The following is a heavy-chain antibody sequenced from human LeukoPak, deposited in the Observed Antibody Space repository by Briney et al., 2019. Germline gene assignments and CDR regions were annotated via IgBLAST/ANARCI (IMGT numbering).Heavy chain of an antibody. V-gene: IGHV1-69*05. D-gene: IGHD6-13*01. CDR3: ARGGAAAGVYYYYYMDV. CDR2: IIPIFGTA. Sequence: SVKVSCKASGGTFSSYAISWVRQAPGQGLEWMGGIIPIFGTANYAQKFQGRVTITTDESTSTAYMELSSLRSEDTAVYYCARGGAAAGVYYYYYMDVWGKGTTVTVSS. J-gene: IGHJ6*03. CDR1: GGTFSSYA.